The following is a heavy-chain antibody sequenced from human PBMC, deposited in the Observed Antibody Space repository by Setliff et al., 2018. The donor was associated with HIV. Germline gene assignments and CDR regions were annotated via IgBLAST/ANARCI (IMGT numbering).Heavy chain of an antibody. V-gene: IGHV4-38-2*01. CDR1: SYSISSVHS. J-gene: IGHJ5*02. CDR3: ARGSRSSTALYWFDP. CDR2: MHHSGNT. D-gene: IGHD6-6*01. Sequence: NPSETLSLTCDVSSYSISSVHSWGWIRQPPGKRLEWIGTMHHSGNTHYKPSLKGRVTVSLDTSKNQFSLKLSSVTAADTAVFYCARGSRSSTALYWFDPWGQGTLVTVSS.